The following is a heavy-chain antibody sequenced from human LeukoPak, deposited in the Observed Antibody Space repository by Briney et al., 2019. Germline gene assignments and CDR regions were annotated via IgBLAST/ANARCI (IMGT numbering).Heavy chain of an antibody. Sequence: SETLSLTCTVSGGSISSSSYYWGWIRQPPGKGLEWIGYIYYSGSTYYNPSLKSRVTISVDTSKNQFSLKLSSVTAADTAVYYCARETTQAHPPGPAGPFFDYWGQGTLVTVSS. CDR1: GGSISSSSYY. V-gene: IGHV4-31*03. CDR2: IYYSGST. D-gene: IGHD1-1*01. CDR3: ARETTQAHPPGPAGPFFDY. J-gene: IGHJ4*02.